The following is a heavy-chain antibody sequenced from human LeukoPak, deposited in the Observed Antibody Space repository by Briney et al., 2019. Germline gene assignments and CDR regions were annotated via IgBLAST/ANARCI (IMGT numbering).Heavy chain of an antibody. D-gene: IGHD3-10*01. CDR2: IYHSGST. Sequence: SETLSLTCAVYGGSFSGDYWSWIRQPPGKGLEWIGEIYHSGSTNYNPSLKSRVTISVDTSKNQFSLRLSSVTAADTDVYYCARGRKPNYYGSGSYGYWGQGTLVTVSS. J-gene: IGHJ4*02. V-gene: IGHV4-34*01. CDR3: ARGRKPNYYGSGSYGY. CDR1: GGSFSGDY.